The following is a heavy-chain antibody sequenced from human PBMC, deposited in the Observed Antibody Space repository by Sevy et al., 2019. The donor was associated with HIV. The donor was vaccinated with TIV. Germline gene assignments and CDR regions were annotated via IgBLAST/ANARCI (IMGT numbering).Heavy chain of an antibody. J-gene: IGHJ4*02. V-gene: IGHV1-24*01. CDR2: FVPEDGEI. CDR1: GYTLSEVS. D-gene: IGHD2-2*01. Sequence: ASVKVSCKVPGYTLSEVSMHWVRQAPGKGLEWMGCFVPEDGEIVYAQNFQGRVTVAEDTLTDTAYLEVTNLRSEDTATYFCVIGDTPRLTGSGTRLKDQSLNYFHFWGQGTLVTVSS. CDR3: VIGDTPRLTGSGTRLKDQSLNYFHF.